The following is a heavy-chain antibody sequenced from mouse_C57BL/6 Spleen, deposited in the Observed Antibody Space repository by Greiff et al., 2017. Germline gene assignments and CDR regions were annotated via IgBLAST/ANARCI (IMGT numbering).Heavy chain of an antibody. CDR1: GYAFSSSW. V-gene: IGHV1-82*01. J-gene: IGHJ2*01. CDR2: IYPGDGDT. CDR3: ARRGDSSGYLDY. D-gene: IGHD3-2*02. Sequence: VQLQQSGPELVKPGASVKISCKASGYAFSSSWMNWVKQRPGKGLEWIGRIYPGDGDTNYNGKFKGKATLTADKSSSAAYMQLSSLTSEDSAVYFCARRGDSSGYLDYWGQGTTLTVSS.